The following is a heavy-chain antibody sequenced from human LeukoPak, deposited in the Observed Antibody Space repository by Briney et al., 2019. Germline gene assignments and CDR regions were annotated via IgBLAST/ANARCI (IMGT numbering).Heavy chain of an antibody. D-gene: IGHD6-19*01. CDR2: ISWNSGSI. Sequence: PGGSLRLSCAASGFTFDDYAMHWVRQAPGKGLEWVSGISWNSGSIGYADSVKGRFTISRDNAKNSLYLQMNSLRAEDTALYYCARDHSSGWYGAFDIWGQGTMVTVSS. CDR3: ARDHSSGWYGAFDI. V-gene: IGHV3-9*01. CDR1: GFTFDDYA. J-gene: IGHJ3*02.